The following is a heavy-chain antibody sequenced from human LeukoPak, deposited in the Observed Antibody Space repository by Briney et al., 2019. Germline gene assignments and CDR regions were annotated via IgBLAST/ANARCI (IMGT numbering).Heavy chain of an antibody. CDR2: ISGSGGIT. Sequence: GGSLRLSCAPSGFIFSSYAMSWVRQAPGKGLEWVSSISGSGGITYHADSVKGRFTISRDNAKNSLYLQMNSLRGEDTALYYCASPDSGTWGQGTLVTVSS. V-gene: IGHV3-23*01. CDR3: ASPDSGT. D-gene: IGHD5-12*01. J-gene: IGHJ5*02. CDR1: GFIFSSYA.